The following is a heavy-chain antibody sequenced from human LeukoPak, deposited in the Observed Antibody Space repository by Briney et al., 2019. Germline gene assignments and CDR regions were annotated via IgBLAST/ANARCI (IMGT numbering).Heavy chain of an antibody. D-gene: IGHD4-17*01. CDR1: GFTFSSYA. CDR2: ISGSGGST. V-gene: IGHV3-23*01. J-gene: IGHJ5*02. Sequence: GGSLRLSCAASGFTFSSYAMSSVRQAPGKGLEWVSAISGSGGSTYYADSVKGRFTISRDNSKNTLYLQMNSLRAEDTAVYYCAKVNGDYDWFDPWGQGTLVTVSS. CDR3: AKVNGDYDWFDP.